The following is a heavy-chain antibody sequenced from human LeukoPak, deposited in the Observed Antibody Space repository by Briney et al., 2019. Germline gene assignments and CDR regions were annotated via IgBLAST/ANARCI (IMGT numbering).Heavy chain of an antibody. CDR3: AKDLTLYGSGSSSGYFDY. CDR1: GFTFDDYA. CDR2: ISWNSGSI. J-gene: IGHJ4*02. V-gene: IGHV3-9*01. D-gene: IGHD3-10*01. Sequence: GRSLRLSCAASGFTFDDYAMHWVRQAPGKGLEWVSGISWNSGSIGYADSVKGRFTISRDNAKNSLYLQMNSLRAEDTALYYCAKDLTLYGSGSSSGYFDYWGQGTLVTVSS.